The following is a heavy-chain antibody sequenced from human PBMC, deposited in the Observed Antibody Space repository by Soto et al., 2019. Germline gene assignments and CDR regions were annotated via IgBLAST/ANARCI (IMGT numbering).Heavy chain of an antibody. CDR3: ARVARAIGPCRTNYFDH. Sequence: SETRSLNCPVSGASIFRCHHYWRWIRQTPWKGLEGNGYKYHSGRTSYNPTLRGRLTMSIDTSKSQFYLKLNSMTAADTAVYYCARVARAIGPCRTNYFDHWGRGTLVPVSS. D-gene: IGHD2-2*01. CDR1: GASIFRCHHY. CDR2: KYHSGRT. V-gene: IGHV4-30-4*01. J-gene: IGHJ4*02.